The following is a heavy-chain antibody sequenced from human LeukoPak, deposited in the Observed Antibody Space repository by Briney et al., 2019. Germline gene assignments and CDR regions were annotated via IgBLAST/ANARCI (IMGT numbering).Heavy chain of an antibody. Sequence: QAGGSLRLSCAASGFTFDDYAMHWVQQAPGKGLEWVSGISWNSGSIGYADSVKGRFTISRDNAKNSLYLQMNSLRAEDTALYYCAKFSGYYYGMDVWGQGTTVTVSS. V-gene: IGHV3-9*01. CDR2: ISWNSGSI. CDR1: GFTFDDYA. CDR3: AKFSGYYYGMDV. J-gene: IGHJ6*02.